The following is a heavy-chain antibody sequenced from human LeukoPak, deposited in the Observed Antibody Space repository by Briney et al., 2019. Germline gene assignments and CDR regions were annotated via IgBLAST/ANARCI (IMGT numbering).Heavy chain of an antibody. J-gene: IGHJ5*01. Sequence: PGASVKVSCKASGGTFSSHSFSWVRQAPGQGLEWLGGIIVIFGTPNYPQKFHGRVTITADESTSTVYMELSSLRSEDTAMYYCARDVDSSMVTYWFDSWGQGTLVTVSS. D-gene: IGHD5-18*01. CDR2: IIVIFGTP. CDR1: GGTFSSHS. CDR3: ARDVDSSMVTYWFDS. V-gene: IGHV1-69*13.